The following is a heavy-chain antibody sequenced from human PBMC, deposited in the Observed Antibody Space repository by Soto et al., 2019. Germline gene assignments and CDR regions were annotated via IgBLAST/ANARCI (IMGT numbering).Heavy chain of an antibody. CDR3: AKDHSYAPLSMDV. CDR2: ISGSGGST. J-gene: IGHJ6*02. D-gene: IGHD5-18*01. Sequence: GGSLRLSCAASGFTFSSYAMSWVRQAPGKGLEWVSAISGSGGSTYYADSVKGRFTISGDNSKNTLYLQMNSLRAEDTAVYYCAKDHSYAPLSMDVWGQGTTVTVSS. CDR1: GFTFSSYA. V-gene: IGHV3-23*01.